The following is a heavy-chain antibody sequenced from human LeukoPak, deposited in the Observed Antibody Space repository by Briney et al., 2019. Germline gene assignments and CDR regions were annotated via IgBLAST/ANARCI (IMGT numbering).Heavy chain of an antibody. CDR1: GYTFTRYA. CDR2: IIPVLGIT. D-gene: IGHD6-13*01. J-gene: IGHJ5*02. CDR3: ARVLGSAGKGWFDP. V-gene: IGHV1-69*10. Sequence: RASVKVSCKTSGYTFTRYAVTWVRQAPGQGLEWMGGIIPVLGITNYAQKFQGRVTITADESTTTAYMELNSLISEDTAIYYCARVLGSAGKGWFDPWGQGTPVTVSS.